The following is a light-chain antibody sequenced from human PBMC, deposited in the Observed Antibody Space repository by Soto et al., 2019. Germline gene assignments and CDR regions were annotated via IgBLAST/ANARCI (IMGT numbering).Light chain of an antibody. J-gene: IGLJ2*01. CDR2: EVS. V-gene: IGLV2-14*01. Sequence: QSALTQPASVSGSPGQSITLSCTGTSSDIGRYNYVSWYQQHPGKAPKLIICEVSNRPSGVSNRFSGSKSGNTASLTISGLQAEDEADYYCSSYTTSGTLVVFGGGTKVTVL. CDR1: SSDIGRYNY. CDR3: SSYTTSGTLVV.